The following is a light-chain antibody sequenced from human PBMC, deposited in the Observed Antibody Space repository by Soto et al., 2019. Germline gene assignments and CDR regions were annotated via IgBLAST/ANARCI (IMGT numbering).Light chain of an antibody. J-gene: IGLJ1*01. CDR1: SSDIGSYNL. CDR2: EGS. CDR3: CSYAGSSTS. Sequence: QSALTHPASVSGSPGQSITISCTGTSSDIGSYNLVSWYQQHPGKAPKLMIYEGSKRPSGVSNRFSGSKSGNTASLTIFGLQAEDEADYYCCSYAGSSTSFGTGTKLTVL. V-gene: IGLV2-23*01.